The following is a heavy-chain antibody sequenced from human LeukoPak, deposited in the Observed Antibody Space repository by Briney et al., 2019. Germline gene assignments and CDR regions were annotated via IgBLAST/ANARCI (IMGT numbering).Heavy chain of an antibody. D-gene: IGHD2-2*02. CDR1: GFTFSSYS. Sequence: GGSLRPSCAASGFTFSSYSMNWVRQAPGKGLEWVSSISSSSSYIYYADSVKGRFTISRDNAKNSLYLQMNSLRAEDTAVYYCARLYCSSTSCYIGASYDYWGQGTLVTVSS. CDR3: ARLYCSSTSCYIGASYDY. V-gene: IGHV3-21*01. CDR2: ISSSSSYI. J-gene: IGHJ4*02.